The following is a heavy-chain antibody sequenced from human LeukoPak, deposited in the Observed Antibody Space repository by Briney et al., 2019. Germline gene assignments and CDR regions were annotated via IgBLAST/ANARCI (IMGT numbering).Heavy chain of an antibody. Sequence: SQTLSLTCTVSGGSISSGSYFWSWIRQPAGKGLEWIGRIYTSGSTNYNPSLKSRVTISVDTSKNQFSLKLSSVTAADTAVYYCARGNPSDCWGQGTLVTVSS. J-gene: IGHJ4*02. CDR2: IYTSGST. CDR1: GGSISSGSYF. CDR3: ARGNPSDC. D-gene: IGHD1-14*01. V-gene: IGHV4-61*02.